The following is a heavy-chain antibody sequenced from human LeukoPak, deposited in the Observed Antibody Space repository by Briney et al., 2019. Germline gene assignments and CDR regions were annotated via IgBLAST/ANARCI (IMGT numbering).Heavy chain of an antibody. V-gene: IGHV3-23*01. J-gene: IGHJ4*02. D-gene: IGHD2-2*01. CDR1: GFTFSSYA. CDR3: AKDREVIVPAAGHY. CDR2: ISGSGGST. Sequence: PGGSLRLSCAVSGFTFSSYAMSWVRQAPGKGLEWVSGISGSGGSTDYADSVKGRFTISRDNSKNMVYLQMNSLRAEDTAVYYCAKDREVIVPAAGHYWGQGTLVTVSS.